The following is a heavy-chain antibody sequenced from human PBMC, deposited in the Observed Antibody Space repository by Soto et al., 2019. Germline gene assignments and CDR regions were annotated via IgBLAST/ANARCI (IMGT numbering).Heavy chain of an antibody. D-gene: IGHD1-1*01. CDR1: GGSVSSGLYY. V-gene: IGHV4-61*01. CDR3: ARTPGDGYNWYFDD. Sequence: SETLSLTCTVSGGSVSSGLYYWSWIRQPPGKGLEWIGYVYYSGATNYNPSLKGRVTVSVDTSKNQVFLQLRSVTAADSAIYYCARTPGDGYNWYFDDWGQGTLVTVSS. J-gene: IGHJ4*02. CDR2: VYYSGAT.